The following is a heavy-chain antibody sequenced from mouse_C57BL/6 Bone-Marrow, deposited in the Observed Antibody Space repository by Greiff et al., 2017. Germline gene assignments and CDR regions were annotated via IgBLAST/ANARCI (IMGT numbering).Heavy chain of an antibody. D-gene: IGHD2-4*01. J-gene: IGHJ3*01. Sequence: QVQLQQPGTELVKPGASVKLSCKASGYTFTSYWMHWVKQRPGQGLEWIGNINPSNGGTNYNEKFKSKATLTVDQSSSTAYMQLSSLTSEGSAVYYCARGGYDYDGIAYWGQGTLVTVSA. CDR2: INPSNGGT. CDR1: GYTFTSYW. CDR3: ARGGYDYDGIAY. V-gene: IGHV1-53*01.